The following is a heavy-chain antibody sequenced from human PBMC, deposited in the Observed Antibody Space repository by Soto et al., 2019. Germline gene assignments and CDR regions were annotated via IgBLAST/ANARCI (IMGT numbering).Heavy chain of an antibody. Sequence: QVQLVESGGGVVQPGRSLRLSCAASGFTFSSYGMHWVRQAPGKGLEWVAVIWYDGSNKYYADSVKGRFTISRDNSKNTLYLQMNSLRAEDTAVYYCARGPRSLYDFWSGPPYYGMDVWGQGTTVTVSS. D-gene: IGHD3-3*01. V-gene: IGHV3-33*01. CDR1: GFTFSSYG. CDR3: ARGPRSLYDFWSGPPYYGMDV. J-gene: IGHJ6*02. CDR2: IWYDGSNK.